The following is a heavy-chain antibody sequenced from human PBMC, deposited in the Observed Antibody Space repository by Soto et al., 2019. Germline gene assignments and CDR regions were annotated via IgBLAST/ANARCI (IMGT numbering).Heavy chain of an antibody. V-gene: IGHV1-2*02. CDR3: AWCAPNCNSTSCYPYYYGMDV. CDR1: GYTFTGYY. J-gene: IGHJ6*02. Sequence: ASVKVSCKASGYTFTGYYMHWVRQAPGQGLEWMGWINPNSGGTNYAQKIQGRVTMTRDTSISTAYMELSRLRSEDTAVYYCAWCAPNCNSTSCYPYYYGMDVWGQGTTVTVSS. D-gene: IGHD2-2*01. CDR2: INPNSGGT.